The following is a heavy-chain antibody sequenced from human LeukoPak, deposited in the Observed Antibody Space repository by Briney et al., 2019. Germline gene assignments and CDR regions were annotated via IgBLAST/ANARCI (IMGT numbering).Heavy chain of an antibody. V-gene: IGHV3-23*01. CDR3: AKCCSRGSCYNPSLPSRTSSYYFDY. CDR1: GFTFSSYA. D-gene: IGHD2-15*01. Sequence: GGSLRLSCAASGFTFSSYAMSWVRQAPGKGLEWVSAISGSGGSTYYADSVKGRFTISRGNSKNTLYLQMNSLRAEDTAVYYCAKCCSRGSCYNPSLPSRTSSYYFDYWGQGTPVTVSS. CDR2: ISGSGGST. J-gene: IGHJ4*02.